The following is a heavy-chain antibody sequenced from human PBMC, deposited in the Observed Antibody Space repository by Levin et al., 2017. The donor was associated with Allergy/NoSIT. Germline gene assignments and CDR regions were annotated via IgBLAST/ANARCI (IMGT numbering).Heavy chain of an antibody. CDR1: GFTFSNAW. J-gene: IGHJ6*03. Sequence: GGSLRLSCAASGFTFSNAWMSWVRQAPGKGLEWVGRIKSKTDGGTTDYAAPVKGRFTISRDDSKNTLYLQMNSLKTEDTAVYYCTAGPKIHDFWSGYYHYYYYMDVWGKGTTVTVSS. V-gene: IGHV3-15*01. CDR3: TAGPKIHDFWSGYYHYYYYMDV. D-gene: IGHD3-3*01. CDR2: IKSKTDGGTT.